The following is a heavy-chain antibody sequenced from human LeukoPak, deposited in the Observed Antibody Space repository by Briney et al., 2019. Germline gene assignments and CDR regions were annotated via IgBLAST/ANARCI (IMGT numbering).Heavy chain of an antibody. Sequence: GGSLRLSCAASGFTFSSYSMNWVRQAPGKGLEWVSHISSSSSTIFYADSVKGRFTISRDNAKNSLFLQMNSLRAEDTAVYYCAGAAAGMGYFDLWGRGTLVTVSS. CDR2: ISSSSSTI. J-gene: IGHJ2*01. CDR3: AGAAAGMGYFDL. V-gene: IGHV3-48*04. D-gene: IGHD6-13*01. CDR1: GFTFSSYS.